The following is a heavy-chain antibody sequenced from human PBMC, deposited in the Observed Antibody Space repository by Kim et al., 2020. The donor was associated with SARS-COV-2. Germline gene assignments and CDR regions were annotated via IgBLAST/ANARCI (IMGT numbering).Heavy chain of an antibody. CDR3: ARQRATGDAFDI. J-gene: IGHJ3*02. Sequence: SNPSLKSRLTKSVDTSKNQFSLKLRSVTAADTAVYYCARQRATGDAFDIWGQGTMVIVSS. V-gene: IGHV4-39*01. D-gene: IGHD1-1*01.